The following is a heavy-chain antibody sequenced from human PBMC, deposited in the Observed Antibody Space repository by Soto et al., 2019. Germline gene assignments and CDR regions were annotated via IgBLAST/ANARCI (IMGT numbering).Heavy chain of an antibody. D-gene: IGHD4-4*01. J-gene: IGHJ4*02. V-gene: IGHV4-4*02. Sequence: SETLSLTCAVSGGSMSGSNWWTWVRQPPGKGLEWIGQIFETGVTNYNPSLQSRITISLDKTTNHFSLRVNSVTAADTAVYYCASLGTTVTSFDYWGQGTLVTVSS. CDR1: GGSMSGSNW. CDR3: ASLGTTVTSFDY. CDR2: IFETGVT.